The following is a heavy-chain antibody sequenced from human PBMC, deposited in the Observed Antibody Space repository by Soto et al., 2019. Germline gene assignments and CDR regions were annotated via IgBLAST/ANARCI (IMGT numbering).Heavy chain of an antibody. CDR2: IYYSGST. D-gene: IGHD5-18*01. V-gene: IGHV4-39*01. J-gene: IGHJ6*02. CDR3: ACIFSGGYGYGFYYYGMDV. CDR1: GGSISSSSYY. Sequence: QLQLQESGPGLVKPSETLSLTCTVSGGSISSSSYYWGWIRQPPGKCLEWIGSIYYSGSTYYNPSLKSRVTIPVDTSKNQFSMKLSSVTAADTAVYYCACIFSGGYGYGFYYYGMDVWGQGTTVTVSS.